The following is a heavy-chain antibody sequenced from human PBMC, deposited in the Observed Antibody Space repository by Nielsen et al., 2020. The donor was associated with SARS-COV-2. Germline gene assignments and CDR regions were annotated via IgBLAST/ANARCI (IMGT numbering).Heavy chain of an antibody. CDR3: AKERTLGYCSGGSCRGYYGMDV. J-gene: IGHJ6*02. D-gene: IGHD2-15*01. Sequence: GGSLRLSCAASGFTFSDYYMSWIRQAPGKGLEWVAVISYDGSNKYYADSVKGRFTISRDNSKNTLYLQMSSLRAEDTAVYYCAKERTLGYCSGGSCRGYYGMDVWGQGTTVTVSS. CDR1: GFTFSDYY. CDR2: ISYDGSNK. V-gene: IGHV3-30*18.